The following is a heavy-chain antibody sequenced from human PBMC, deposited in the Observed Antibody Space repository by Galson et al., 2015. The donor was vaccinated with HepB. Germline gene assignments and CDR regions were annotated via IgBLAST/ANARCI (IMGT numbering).Heavy chain of an antibody. Sequence: SLRLSCAASGFTFSDYYMSWIRQAPGKGLEWVSYISSSSSYTNYADSVKGRFTISRDNAKNSLYLQMNSLRAEDTAVYYCARGITMIARFLGYWGQGTLVTVSS. D-gene: IGHD3-22*01. CDR3: ARGITMIARFLGY. J-gene: IGHJ4*02. CDR1: GFTFSDYY. CDR2: ISSSSSYT. V-gene: IGHV3-11*06.